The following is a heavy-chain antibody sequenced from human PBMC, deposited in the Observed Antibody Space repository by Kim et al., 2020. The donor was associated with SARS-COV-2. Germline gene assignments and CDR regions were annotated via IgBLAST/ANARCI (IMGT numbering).Heavy chain of an antibody. CDR2: IYPSDYPGDSNP. CDR3: ARPKYSTSLNDAFDI. V-gene: IGHV5-51*01. Sequence: GESLKISCKASGYYFSFYWIGWVRQMPGKGLEWMGIIYPSDYPGDSNPIYSPSFQGQVTISVDRSISTAYLQWSSLKASDTAMYYCARPKYSTSLNDAFDIWGQGTMVTVSS. D-gene: IGHD6-13*01. J-gene: IGHJ3*02. CDR1: GYYFSFYW.